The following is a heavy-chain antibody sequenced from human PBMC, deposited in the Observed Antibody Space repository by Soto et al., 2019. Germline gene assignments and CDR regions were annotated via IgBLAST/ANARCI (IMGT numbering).Heavy chain of an antibody. CDR3: ATPRTVTMNYGMDV. V-gene: IGHV1-8*01. Sequence: QVQLVQSGAEVKKPGASVKVSCKASGYTFTSYDINWVRQATGQGLEWMGWMNPNSGNTGYAQKFQGRVTMTRNTAISTAYMELRSLRSEDTAVYYCATPRTVTMNYGMDVWGQGTTVTVSS. CDR2: MNPNSGNT. D-gene: IGHD4-17*01. CDR1: GYTFTSYD. J-gene: IGHJ6*02.